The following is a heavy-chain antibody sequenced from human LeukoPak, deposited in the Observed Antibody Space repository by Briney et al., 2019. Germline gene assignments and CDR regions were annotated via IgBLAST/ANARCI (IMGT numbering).Heavy chain of an antibody. D-gene: IGHD2-8*01. Sequence: PGGSLRLSCAASGFTFSSYGMHWVRQAPGKGLEWVAVISYDGSNKYYADSVKGRFTISRDNSKNTLYLQMNSLRAEDTAVYYCAKDWETDPFCTTGVCYTISFHPWGQGTLVTVSS. J-gene: IGHJ5*02. CDR1: GFTFSSYG. V-gene: IGHV3-30*18. CDR2: ISYDGSNK. CDR3: AKDWETDPFCTTGVCYTISFHP.